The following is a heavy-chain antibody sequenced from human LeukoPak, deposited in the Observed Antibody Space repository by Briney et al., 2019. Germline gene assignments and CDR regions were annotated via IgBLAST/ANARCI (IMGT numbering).Heavy chain of an antibody. CDR1: GYTFSGYY. Sequence: ASVKVSCKASGYTFSGYYIHWARHAPGQELEWMGWIDPKSGGTSYAQKFQDRVTMTRDTSISTAHMELSRLRSDDTAVYYCARDPIVGATISGYYGMDVWGQGTTVTVSS. V-gene: IGHV1-2*02. CDR3: ARDPIVGATISGYYGMDV. J-gene: IGHJ6*02. CDR2: IDPKSGGT. D-gene: IGHD1-26*01.